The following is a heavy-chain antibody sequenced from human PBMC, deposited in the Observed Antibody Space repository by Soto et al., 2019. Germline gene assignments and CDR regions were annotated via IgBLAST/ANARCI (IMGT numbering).Heavy chain of an antibody. CDR2: IHYSGTT. J-gene: IGHJ4*02. Sequence: QVQLQESGPGLVKPSQTVSLTCTVSGGSVGSGDYYWSWIRQPPGSGPEWIGHIHYSGTTYYTPPFEGRVTISLDTPNNQFSLKLRSVTAADTAVYYCARDSAYGNRGIDSWGQGTLVTVSS. CDR3: ARDSAYGNRGIDS. D-gene: IGHD4-4*01. CDR1: GGSVGSGDYY. V-gene: IGHV4-30-4*01.